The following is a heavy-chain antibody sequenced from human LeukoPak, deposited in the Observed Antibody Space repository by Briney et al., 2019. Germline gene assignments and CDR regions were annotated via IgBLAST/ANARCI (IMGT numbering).Heavy chain of an antibody. J-gene: IGHJ5*02. V-gene: IGHV5-51*01. CDR3: ARLIVGSSSTGWFDP. D-gene: IGHD6-6*01. CDR2: IYPGDSDT. CDR1: GSTFTSYW. Sequence: PGESLKISCQSSGSTFTSYWIGWVRQLPGKGLQWMGIIYPGDSDTTYSPSFQGQVTISADKSISTAYLQWSSLKASDTAIYYCARLIVGSSSTGWFDPWGQGTLVTVSS.